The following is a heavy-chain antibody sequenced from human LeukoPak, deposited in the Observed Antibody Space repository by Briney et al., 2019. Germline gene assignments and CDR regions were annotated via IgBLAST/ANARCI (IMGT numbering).Heavy chain of an antibody. CDR1: GYTFTGYY. Sequence: ASVKVSCKASGYTFTGYYMHWVRQASGQGLEWMGWINPNSGGTNYAQKFQGRVTMTRDTSISTAYMELSRLRSDDTAVYYCARDWGYCSGGSCYPDDYWGQGTLVTVSS. CDR3: ARDWGYCSGGSCYPDDY. V-gene: IGHV1-2*02. CDR2: INPNSGGT. J-gene: IGHJ4*02. D-gene: IGHD2-15*01.